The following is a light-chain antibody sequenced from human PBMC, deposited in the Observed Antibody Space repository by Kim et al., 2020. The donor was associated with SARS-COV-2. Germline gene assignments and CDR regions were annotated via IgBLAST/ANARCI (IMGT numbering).Light chain of an antibody. CDR1: SLRSYY. J-gene: IGLJ2*01. CDR2: SKD. V-gene: IGLV3-19*01. CDR3: NSRDSNDYVV. Sequence: VSLGETVRITGQGGSLRSYYATGYQQKQEQAPKVAICSKDNRPSGVPDRFSGSSSGNTAYLTITGTQACDEADYYCNSRDSNDYVVFGGGTKVTVL.